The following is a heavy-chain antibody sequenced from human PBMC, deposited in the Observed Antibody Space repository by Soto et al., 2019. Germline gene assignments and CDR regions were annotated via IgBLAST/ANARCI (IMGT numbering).Heavy chain of an antibody. D-gene: IGHD6-19*01. CDR3: ARLFDTSGWYDY. CDR2: IYPGDSDT. Sequence: GESLKISCKGSGYSFTSYWIGWVRQMPGKGLERMGIIYPGDSDTRYSPSFQGQVTISADKSITTAYLQWSSLKASDTAIYYCARLFDTSGWYDYWGQGTLVTVSS. V-gene: IGHV5-51*01. CDR1: GYSFTSYW. J-gene: IGHJ4*02.